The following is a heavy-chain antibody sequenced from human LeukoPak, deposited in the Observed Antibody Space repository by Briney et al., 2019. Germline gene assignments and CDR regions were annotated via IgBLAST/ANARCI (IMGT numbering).Heavy chain of an antibody. Sequence: PGGSLRLSCAASGFTFSIYGMHWVRQAPGKGLEWVAVIWYDGSNKYYADSVKGRFTISRDNSKNTLYLQMNSLRAEDTAVYYCARDRGSGYYYAFDYWGQGTLVTVSS. D-gene: IGHD3-3*01. CDR1: GFTFSIYG. V-gene: IGHV3-33*01. CDR2: IWYDGSNK. J-gene: IGHJ4*02. CDR3: ARDRGSGYYYAFDY.